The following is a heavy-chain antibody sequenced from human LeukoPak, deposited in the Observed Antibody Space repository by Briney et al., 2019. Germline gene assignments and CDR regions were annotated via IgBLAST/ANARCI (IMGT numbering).Heavy chain of an antibody. CDR2: IYHTGSI. CDR3: ARGNYIVATKGRRYYFDY. Sequence: SETLSLTCTVSGGSISTYYWSWIRQPPGKGLDWIGYIYHTGSISYNPSLRGRVTISVDTSKNQFSLNLDSVTAADTAMYYCARGNYIVATKGRRYYFDYWGQGTLVTVSS. CDR1: GGSISTYY. D-gene: IGHD5-12*01. V-gene: IGHV4-59*01. J-gene: IGHJ4*02.